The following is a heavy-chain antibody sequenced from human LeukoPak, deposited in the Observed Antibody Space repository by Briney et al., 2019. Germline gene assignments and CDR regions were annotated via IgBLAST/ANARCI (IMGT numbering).Heavy chain of an antibody. CDR2: ISGSGGST. D-gene: IGHD2-15*01. CDR3: AKCPSGHHPVYFDY. V-gene: IGHV3-23*01. J-gene: IGHJ4*02. CDR1: GFTFSSYE. Sequence: PGGSLRLSCAASGFTFSSYEMNWVRQAPGKGLEWVSAISGSGGSTYYADSVKGRFTISRDNSKNTLYLQMNSLRAEDTAVYYCAKCPSGHHPVYFDYWGQGTLVTVSS.